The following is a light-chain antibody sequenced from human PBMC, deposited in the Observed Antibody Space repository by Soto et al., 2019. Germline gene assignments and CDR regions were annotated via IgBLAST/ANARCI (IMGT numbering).Light chain of an antibody. J-gene: IGKJ4*01. CDR2: DAS. CDR3: QQFNSYPAT. V-gene: IGKV1-13*02. CDR1: QGISSA. Sequence: AIQLTQSPSSLSASVGDRVTITCRASQGISSALAWYHQKPGKAPKLLIYDASSLESGVPSRFSGSGSGTDFTLTISSLQPEDFATYYCQQFNSYPATFGGGTKVEIK.